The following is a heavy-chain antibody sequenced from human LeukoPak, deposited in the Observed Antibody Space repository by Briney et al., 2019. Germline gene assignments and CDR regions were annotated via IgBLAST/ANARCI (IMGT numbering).Heavy chain of an antibody. D-gene: IGHD5-18*01. V-gene: IGHV1-8*01. Sequence: ASVKVSCKASGYTFTSYDINWVRQATGQGLEWMGWMNPNSGNTGYAQKFQGRVTMTRNTSISTAYMELSSLRSDDTAVYYCARTISPGYSYGSEDIVYYFDYWGQGTLVTVSS. CDR2: MNPNSGNT. CDR3: ARTISPGYSYGSEDIVYYFDY. CDR1: GYTFTSYD. J-gene: IGHJ4*02.